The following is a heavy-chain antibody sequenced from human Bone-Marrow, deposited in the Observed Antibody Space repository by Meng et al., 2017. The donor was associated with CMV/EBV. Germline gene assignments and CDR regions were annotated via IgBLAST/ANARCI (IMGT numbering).Heavy chain of an antibody. D-gene: IGHD2-2*01. Sequence: GESLKISCAASGFTFSSYAMSWVRQAPGKGLEWVSAISGSGGSTYYADSVKGRFTISRDNSKNTLYLQMNSLRAEDTAVYYCAKDRGQYQLLWDDAFDIWVQGTMVTVSS. V-gene: IGHV3-23*01. CDR1: GFTFSSYA. J-gene: IGHJ3*02. CDR2: ISGSGGST. CDR3: AKDRGQYQLLWDDAFDI.